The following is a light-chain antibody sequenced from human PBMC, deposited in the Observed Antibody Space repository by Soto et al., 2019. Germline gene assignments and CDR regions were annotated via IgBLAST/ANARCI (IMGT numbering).Light chain of an antibody. CDR2: AAS. CDR1: PSVSSS. Sequence: ELVLPQSPAPLPLSPGARATLSCRASPSVSSSLAWYQQTPGQAPRLLIYAASNRATGIPARFSGSGSGTDSTLTTSSLEPEDLEDDYGQQRSNWPRTGGKGNKVESK. V-gene: IGKV3-11*01. J-gene: IGKJ1*01. CDR3: QQRSNWPRT.